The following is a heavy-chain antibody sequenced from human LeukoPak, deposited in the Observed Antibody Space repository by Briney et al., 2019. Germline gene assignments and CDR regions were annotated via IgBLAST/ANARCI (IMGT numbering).Heavy chain of an antibody. CDR1: GFIFNNYA. V-gene: IGHV3-9*01. CDR3: AKDNRRHYTSGPNPDPLH. Sequence: GGSLRLSCAAAGFIFNNYAMHWVRQPPGKGLEWVSGISWNSGSIDYADSVKGRFTISRDNAKNSLYLQMNSLRVEDTAFYYCAKDNRRHYTSGPNPDPLHWGQGALVTVSS. D-gene: IGHD6-19*01. J-gene: IGHJ4*02. CDR2: ISWNSGSI.